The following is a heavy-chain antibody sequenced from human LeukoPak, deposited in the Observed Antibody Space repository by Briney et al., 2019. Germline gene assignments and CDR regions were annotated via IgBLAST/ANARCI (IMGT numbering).Heavy chain of an antibody. Sequence: GRSLRLSCAASGFTFSSYGMHWVRQAPGKGLEWVAVISYDGSNKYYADSVKGRFTISRDNSKNTLYLQMNSLRAEDTAVYYCAKTYYYDSSAFSAFDPWGQGTLVTVSS. CDR1: GFTFSSYG. J-gene: IGHJ5*02. CDR2: ISYDGSNK. V-gene: IGHV3-30*18. D-gene: IGHD3-22*01. CDR3: AKTYYYDSSAFSAFDP.